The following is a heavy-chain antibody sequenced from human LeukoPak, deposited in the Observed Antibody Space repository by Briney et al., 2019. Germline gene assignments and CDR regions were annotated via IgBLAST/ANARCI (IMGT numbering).Heavy chain of an antibody. Sequence: PSETLSLTRTVSVGSISRDYWSWIREPPGRGGEDIGCMFASGNSDYNPSFKSRVTMSVDTSKSQFSMNLSSVTAADTAVYYCARGMYELQLGAWFDPWGQGTLVTVSS. CDR3: ARGMYELQLGAWFDP. V-gene: IGHV4-4*07. CDR2: MFASGNS. CDR1: VGSISRDY. J-gene: IGHJ5*02. D-gene: IGHD3-16*01.